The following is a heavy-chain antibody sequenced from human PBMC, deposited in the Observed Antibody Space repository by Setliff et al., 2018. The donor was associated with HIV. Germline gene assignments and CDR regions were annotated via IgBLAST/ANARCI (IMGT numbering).Heavy chain of an antibody. D-gene: IGHD2-21*02. J-gene: IGHJ4*02. CDR3: AREGDGIDF. CDR1: GYSISNGYY. CDR2: IYHSGST. Sequence: PSETLSLTCALSGYSISNGYYWGWIRQPSGKGLEWIGSIYHSGSTFYNPSLRSRVTISVDTSQDQFSLRLTSVTAADTAVYYCAREGDGIDFWGQGTLVTVSS. V-gene: IGHV4-38-2*02.